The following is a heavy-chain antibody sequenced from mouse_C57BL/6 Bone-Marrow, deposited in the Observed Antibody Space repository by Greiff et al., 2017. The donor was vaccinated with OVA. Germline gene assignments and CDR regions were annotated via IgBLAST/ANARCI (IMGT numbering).Heavy chain of an antibody. J-gene: IGHJ4*01. CDR2: ISGGGGNT. CDR3: ARRGGEIYYGNHYAMDY. V-gene: IGHV5-9*01. CDR1: GFTFSSYT. Sequence: EVMLVESGGGLVKPGGSLKLSCAASGFTFSSYTMSWVRQTPEKRLEWVATISGGGGNTYYPDSVKGRFTISRDNAKHTLYLQMSSLRSEDTALYYCARRGGEIYYGNHYAMDYWGQGTSVTVSS. D-gene: IGHD2-1*01.